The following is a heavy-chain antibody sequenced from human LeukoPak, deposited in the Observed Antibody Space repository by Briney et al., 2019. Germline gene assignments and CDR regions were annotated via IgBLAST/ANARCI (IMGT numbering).Heavy chain of an antibody. J-gene: IGHJ4*02. Sequence: ASVKVSCKASGYTFTSYGISWVRQAPGQGLEWMGWISAYNGNTDYAQKLQGRVTMTTDTSTSTAYMELRSLRSDDTAVYYCARDVVVVPAAYHGTFDYWGQGTLVTVSS. CDR1: GYTFTSYG. D-gene: IGHD2-2*01. V-gene: IGHV1-18*01. CDR2: ISAYNGNT. CDR3: ARDVVVVPAAYHGTFDY.